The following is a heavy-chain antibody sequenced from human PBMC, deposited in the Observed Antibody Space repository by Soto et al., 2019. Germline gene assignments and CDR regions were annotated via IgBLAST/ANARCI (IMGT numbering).Heavy chain of an antibody. J-gene: IGHJ4*02. CDR1: GFTFSSYD. CDR3: ERVNGSAAACTFHYYFVY. Sequence: EVQLVESGGGLVQPGGSLRLSCAASGFTFSSYDMHWVRQATGKGLEWVSAIGTAGDTYYPGSVKGRITISRENAKNSLYLQINGLRDDDTAVYYCERVNGSAAACTFHYYFVYWGQGTLVTVSS. D-gene: IGHD6-13*01. CDR2: IGTAGDT. V-gene: IGHV3-13*01.